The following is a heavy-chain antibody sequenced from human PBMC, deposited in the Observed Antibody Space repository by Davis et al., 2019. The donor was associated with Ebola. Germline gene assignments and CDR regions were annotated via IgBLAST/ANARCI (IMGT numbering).Heavy chain of an antibody. D-gene: IGHD1-14*01. CDR2: IYHSGST. J-gene: IGHJ4*02. V-gene: IGHV4-59*08. CDR3: ARGTGPVDY. CDR1: GGSISSHY. Sequence: MPSETLSLTCTVSGGSISSHYWTWIRQPPGKGLEWIGSIYHSGSTYYNPSLKSRVTISVDTSKNQFSLKLSSVTAADTAVYYCARGTGPVDYWGQGTLVTVSS.